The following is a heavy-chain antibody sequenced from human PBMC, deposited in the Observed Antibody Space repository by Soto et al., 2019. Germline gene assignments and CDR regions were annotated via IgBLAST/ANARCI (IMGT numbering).Heavy chain of an antibody. Sequence: SETLSLTCTVFGGSVSSGNYYWSWIRLPPGKGLEWIGYIYYSGSTNYNPSLKSRVTISLDTSKNQFSLRLTSVAAADTALYYCARTTIYGRQFDFWGQGTLATVSS. CDR3: ARTTIYGRQFDF. V-gene: IGHV4-61*01. D-gene: IGHD1-26*01. CDR2: IYYSGST. CDR1: GGSVSSGNYY. J-gene: IGHJ4*02.